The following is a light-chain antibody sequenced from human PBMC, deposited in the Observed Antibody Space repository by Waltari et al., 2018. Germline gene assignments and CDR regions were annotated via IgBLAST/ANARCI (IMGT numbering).Light chain of an antibody. V-gene: IGLV1-51*02. CDR2: ENN. CDR1: SSNIGNNY. Sequence: QSVLTQPPSVSAAPGQKVTISCSGSSSNIGNNYVSWYQQFPRTAPKLLIYENNKRPSGIPDRFSGSKSGTSATLGITGLQTGDEADYYCATWDSSLSVGVFGGGTKLTVL. J-gene: IGLJ3*02. CDR3: ATWDSSLSVGV.